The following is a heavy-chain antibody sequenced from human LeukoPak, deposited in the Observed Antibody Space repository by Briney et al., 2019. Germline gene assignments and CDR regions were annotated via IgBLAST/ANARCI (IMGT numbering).Heavy chain of an antibody. D-gene: IGHD5-12*01. CDR1: GYTFTGYY. CDR3: ARVGSGYDLAVGDSYYYYMDV. CDR2: ISAYNGNT. V-gene: IGHV1-18*04. J-gene: IGHJ6*03. Sequence: ASVKVSCKASGYTFTGYYMHWVRQAPGQGLEWMGWISAYNGNTNYAQKLQGRVTMTADTSTSTAYMELRSLRSDDTAVYYCARVGSGYDLAVGDSYYYYMDVWGKGTTVTVSS.